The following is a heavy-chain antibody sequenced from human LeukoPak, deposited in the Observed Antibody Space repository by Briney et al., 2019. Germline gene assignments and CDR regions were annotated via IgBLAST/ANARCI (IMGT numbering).Heavy chain of an antibody. CDR2: IYYSGST. D-gene: IGHD2-21*02. Sequence: PSETLSLTCTVSGXSISSSSYYWGWIRQPPGKGLEWIGSIYYSGSTYYNPSLKSRVTISVDTSKNQFSLKLSSVTAADTAVYYCARPKRCGGDCYMFDYWGQGTLVTVSS. CDR3: ARPKRCGGDCYMFDY. J-gene: IGHJ4*02. V-gene: IGHV4-39*01. CDR1: GXSISSSSYY.